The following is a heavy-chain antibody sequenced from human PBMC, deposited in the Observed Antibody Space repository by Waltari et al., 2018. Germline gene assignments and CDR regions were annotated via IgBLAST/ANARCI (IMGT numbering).Heavy chain of an antibody. CDR1: GYTFTGYY. J-gene: IGHJ4*02. CDR3: AREDSGSYYFFDY. Sequence: QVQLVQSGAEVKKPGASVKVSCKASGYTFTGYYMHWVRQAPGQGLEWMGRINPNRGGTKYAQKFQGRVTMTRDTSISTAYMELSRLRSDDTAVYYCAREDSGSYYFFDYWGQGTLVTVSS. V-gene: IGHV1-2*06. D-gene: IGHD1-26*01. CDR2: INPNRGGT.